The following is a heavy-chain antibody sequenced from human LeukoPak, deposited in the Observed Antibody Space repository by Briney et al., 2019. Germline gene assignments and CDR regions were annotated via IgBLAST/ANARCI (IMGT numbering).Heavy chain of an antibody. Sequence: AGGSLRLSCAASGFSFSTYAMNWVRQAPGKGLGWVSVIGRSGSDTYYADSVKGRFTISRDNSKNTLFLQMNSLRAEDTAIYYCVKASPDYYWYFDLWGRGTLVTVSS. D-gene: IGHD5-12*01. CDR3: VKASPDYYWYFDL. J-gene: IGHJ2*01. CDR1: GFSFSTYA. V-gene: IGHV3-23*01. CDR2: IGRSGSDT.